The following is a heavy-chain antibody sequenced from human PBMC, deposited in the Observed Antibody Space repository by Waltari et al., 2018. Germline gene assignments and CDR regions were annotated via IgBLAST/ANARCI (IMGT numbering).Heavy chain of an antibody. V-gene: IGHV3-7*01. D-gene: IGHD1-1*01. CDR1: GFTFSAYW. Sequence: DVQLVESGGGLVQPGGSLRLSCAASGFTFSAYWMSWVRQAPGKGLEWLANIRHDGGAKDYADSAKGRFTISRDNAKNSLFLQMNSLRAEDTAVYFCARVFNDNDAADYWGQGTLVIVSS. CDR3: ARVFNDNDAADY. CDR2: IRHDGGAK. J-gene: IGHJ4*02.